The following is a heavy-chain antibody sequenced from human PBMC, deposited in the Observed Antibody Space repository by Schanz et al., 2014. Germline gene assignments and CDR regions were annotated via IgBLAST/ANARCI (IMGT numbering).Heavy chain of an antibody. Sequence: VQLLESGGGLVRPGGSLRLSCAASGFTFSDYYMSWIRQAPGKGLEWVAVISYDGSNKYYADSVKGRFTISRDNSKNTLYLQMNTLRAEDTAVYYCARDRGYCSGGSCLTFDYWGQGTLVTVSS. CDR1: GFTFSDYY. D-gene: IGHD2-15*01. V-gene: IGHV3-30-3*01. CDR3: ARDRGYCSGGSCLTFDY. J-gene: IGHJ4*02. CDR2: ISYDGSNK.